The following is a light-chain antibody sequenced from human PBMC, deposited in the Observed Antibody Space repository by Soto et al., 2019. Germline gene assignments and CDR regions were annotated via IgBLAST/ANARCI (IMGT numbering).Light chain of an antibody. J-gene: IGLJ1*01. V-gene: IGLV2-14*01. Sequence: QSVLTQPASVSGSPGQSITISCTGTSRDVGAYNYVSWYQQHPGKAPKLMVYDVTNRPSEVSDRFSGSKSGNTASLTISGLQAEDEADYFCSSHSNITPYVFGTGTKVTVL. CDR3: SSHSNITPYV. CDR2: DVT. CDR1: SRDVGAYNY.